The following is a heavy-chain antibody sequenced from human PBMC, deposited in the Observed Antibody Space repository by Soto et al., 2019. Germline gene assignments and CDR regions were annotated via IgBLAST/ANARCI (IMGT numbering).Heavy chain of an antibody. D-gene: IGHD4-17*01. CDR3: ASGNYGDFDYYYYGMDV. CDR1: GYTLTELS. CDR2: FDPEDGET. J-gene: IGHJ6*02. V-gene: IGHV1-24*01. Sequence: ASVKVSCKVSGYTLTELSMHWVRQAPGKGLEWMGGFDPEDGETIYAQKFQGRVTMTEDTSTDTAYMELSSLRSEDTAVYYCASGNYGDFDYYYYGMDVWGQGTTVTVSS.